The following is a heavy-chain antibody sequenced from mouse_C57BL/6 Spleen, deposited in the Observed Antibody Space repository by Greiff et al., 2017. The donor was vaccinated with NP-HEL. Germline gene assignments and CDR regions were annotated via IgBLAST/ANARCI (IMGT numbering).Heavy chain of an antibody. J-gene: IGHJ2*01. Sequence: QVQLKQPGAELVKPGASVKLSCKASGYTFTSYWMQWVKQRPGQGLEWIGEIDPSDSYTNYNQKFKGKATLTVDTSSSTAYMQLSSLTSEDSAVYYCARWELASYFDYWGQGTTLTVSS. D-gene: IGHD4-1*01. CDR2: IDPSDSYT. V-gene: IGHV1-50*01. CDR1: GYTFTSYW. CDR3: ARWELASYFDY.